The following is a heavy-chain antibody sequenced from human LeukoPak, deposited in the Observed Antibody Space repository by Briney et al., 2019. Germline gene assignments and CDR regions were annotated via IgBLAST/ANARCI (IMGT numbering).Heavy chain of an antibody. CDR2: INPNSGGT. V-gene: IGHV1-2*02. Sequence: ASVKVSCKASGYTFTGYYMHWVRQAPGQGLEWMGWINPNSGGTNYAQKFQGRVTMTRDTSISTAYMELSSLRSEDTAVYYCARSLFRFLEWSYRSYYYYYMDVWGKGTTVTVSS. CDR3: ARSLFRFLEWSYRSYYYYYMDV. D-gene: IGHD3-3*01. J-gene: IGHJ6*03. CDR1: GYTFTGYY.